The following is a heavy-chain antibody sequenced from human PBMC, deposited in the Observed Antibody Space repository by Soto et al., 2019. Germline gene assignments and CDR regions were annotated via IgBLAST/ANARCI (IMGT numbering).Heavy chain of an antibody. CDR2: IYYSGNT. V-gene: IGHV4-31*11. Sequence: QVQLQESGPGLVKPSQTLSLTCAVSGGSINSGGYYWSWIRQHPGKGLEWIGCIYYSGNTYYNPSLKSRVTISVDTPMNQFSLKLSSVTAADTAVYYCARVSTLGYCSGGSCYRIDSWGQGTLLTVSS. D-gene: IGHD2-15*01. CDR1: GGSINSGGYY. CDR3: ARVSTLGYCSGGSCYRIDS. J-gene: IGHJ4*02.